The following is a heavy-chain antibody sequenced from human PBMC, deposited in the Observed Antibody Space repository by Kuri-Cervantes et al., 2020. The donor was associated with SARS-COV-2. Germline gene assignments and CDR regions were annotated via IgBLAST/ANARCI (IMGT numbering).Heavy chain of an antibody. Sequence: ASVKVSCKASGYTFTGYYMHWVRRAPGQGLEWMGWINPNSGGTNYAQKFQGRVTMTRDTSISTAYMELSRLRSDDTAVYYCARDSRWLREFDYWGQGTLVTVSS. CDR2: INPNSGGT. V-gene: IGHV1-2*02. J-gene: IGHJ4*02. CDR1: GYTFTGYY. CDR3: ARDSRWLREFDY. D-gene: IGHD5-12*01.